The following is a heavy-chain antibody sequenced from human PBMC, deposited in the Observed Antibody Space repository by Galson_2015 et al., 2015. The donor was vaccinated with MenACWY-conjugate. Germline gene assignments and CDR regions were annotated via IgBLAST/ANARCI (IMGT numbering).Heavy chain of an antibody. V-gene: IGHV6-1*01. CDR2: TYCRSKCYS. CDR3: AREAPRFDP. Sequence: CAMSGDRASSHSAAWNWIRQSRSRGREGLGRTYCRSKCYSDYAVSVKGRITISPDTSKNQFSLQLNSVTPEEAAADYCAREAPRFDPWGQGTLVTVSS. CDR1: GDRASSHSAA. J-gene: IGHJ5*02.